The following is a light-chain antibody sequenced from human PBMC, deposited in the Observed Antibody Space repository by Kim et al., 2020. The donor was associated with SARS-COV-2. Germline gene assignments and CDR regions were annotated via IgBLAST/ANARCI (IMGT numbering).Light chain of an antibody. CDR2: AAS. V-gene: IGKV1-9*01. CDR3: QQLNSYPRT. CDR1: QGISSY. J-gene: IGKJ4*01. Sequence: ASVGDRVTITCRASQGISSYFAWYQQKPGKAPNLLIYAASTLLSGVPSRFSGSGSGTEFTLTISSLQPEDFATYYCQQLNSYPRTFGGGTKVDIK.